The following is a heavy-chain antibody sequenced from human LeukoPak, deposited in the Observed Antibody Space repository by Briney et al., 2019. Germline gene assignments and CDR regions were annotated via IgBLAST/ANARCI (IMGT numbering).Heavy chain of an antibody. D-gene: IGHD3-22*01. CDR3: ARANYYDNSGYSRGAFDT. Sequence: SETLSLTCTVSGGSISSSSYYWGWIRQPPGNGLEWIGSIYYSGSTYYNPSLKSRVTISVDTSKNQFSLKLTSVTAADTALYYCARANYYDNSGYSRGAFDTWGPGTMVTVSS. CDR2: IYYSGST. J-gene: IGHJ3*02. CDR1: GGSISSSSYY. V-gene: IGHV4-39*07.